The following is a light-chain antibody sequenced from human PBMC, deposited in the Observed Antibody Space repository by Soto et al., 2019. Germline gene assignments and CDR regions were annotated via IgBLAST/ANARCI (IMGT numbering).Light chain of an antibody. V-gene: IGKV1-9*01. J-gene: IGKJ1*01. CDR2: AAS. Sequence: IQLTQSPSSLSASVGXRVTITCRASQGISSYLAWYQQKPGKAPKLLIYAASTLQSGVPSRFSGSGSGTDFTLTISSLQPEDFATYYCQQLNSYPWTFGQGTKVDIK. CDR3: QQLNSYPWT. CDR1: QGISSY.